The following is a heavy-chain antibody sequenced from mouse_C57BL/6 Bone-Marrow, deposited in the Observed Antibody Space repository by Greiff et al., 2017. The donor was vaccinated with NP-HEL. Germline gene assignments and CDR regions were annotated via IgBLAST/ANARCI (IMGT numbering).Heavy chain of an antibody. D-gene: IGHD3-3*01. CDR3: TRGGGPYYFDY. Sequence: EVKLVESGGGLVKPGGSLKLSCAASGFTFSSYAMSWVRQTPGKRLEWVATISHGGSYTYYPHNVKGRVTFSIDNSSNTLYLQMSSLKSEDTAMYYCTRGGGPYYFDYWGQGTTLTVSS. CDR1: GFTFSSYA. CDR2: ISHGGSYT. J-gene: IGHJ2*01. V-gene: IGHV5-4*03.